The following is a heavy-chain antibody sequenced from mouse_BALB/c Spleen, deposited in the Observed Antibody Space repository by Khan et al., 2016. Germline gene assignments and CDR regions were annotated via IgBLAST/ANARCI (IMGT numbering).Heavy chain of an antibody. CDR2: IDPANGNT. Sequence: VRLQQSGAELVKPGASVKLSCTASGFNIKDTYMHWVKQRPEQGLEWIGRIDPANGNTKYDPKFQGKATITADTSSNTAYLQLSSLTSEDTAVYYCARSPYDDDGGFAYGGQGTLVTVAA. V-gene: IGHV14-3*02. D-gene: IGHD2-4*01. J-gene: IGHJ3*01. CDR3: ARSPYDDDGGFAY. CDR1: GFNIKDTY.